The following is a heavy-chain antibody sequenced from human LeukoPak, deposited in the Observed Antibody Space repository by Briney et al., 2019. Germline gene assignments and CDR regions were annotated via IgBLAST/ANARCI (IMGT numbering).Heavy chain of an antibody. CDR3: ARQRGTMVRGVIFRYFDY. CDR2: IYPGDSDT. V-gene: IGHV5-51*01. J-gene: IGHJ4*02. CDR1: GYSFTSYW. Sequence: GESLKISCKGSGYSFTSYWIGWVRQVPGKGLEWMGIIYPGDSDTRYSPSFQGQVTISADKSISTAYLQWSSLKASDTAMYYCARQRGTMVRGVIFRYFDYWGQGTLVTVSS. D-gene: IGHD3-10*01.